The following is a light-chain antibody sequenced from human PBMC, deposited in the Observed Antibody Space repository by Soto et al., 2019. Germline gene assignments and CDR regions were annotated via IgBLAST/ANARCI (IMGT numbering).Light chain of an antibody. V-gene: IGKV1-12*01. Sequence: DIQMTQSPSSVSASVGDRLTITCRASRDISNSLAWYQQTPGKAPKLLLRGASSLHRGVPSRFSGGGAGPEFTLTIRSLQPEDFETYYCQQTSAFPRTFGQGTKVDIK. CDR2: GAS. J-gene: IGKJ1*01. CDR1: RDISNS. CDR3: QQTSAFPRT.